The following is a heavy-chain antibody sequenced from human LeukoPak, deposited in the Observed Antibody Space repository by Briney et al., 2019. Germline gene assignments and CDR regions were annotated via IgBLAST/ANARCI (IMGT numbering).Heavy chain of an antibody. Sequence: GASVKVSCKASGYTFTGYAMHWVRQAPGQRLEWMGWINAGNGNTKYSQKFQGRVTITRDTSASTAYMELSSLRSEDTAVYYCARGGSYLYYFDYWGQGTLVTVSS. CDR1: GYTFTGYA. V-gene: IGHV1-3*01. D-gene: IGHD1-26*01. J-gene: IGHJ4*02. CDR3: ARGGSYLYYFDY. CDR2: INAGNGNT.